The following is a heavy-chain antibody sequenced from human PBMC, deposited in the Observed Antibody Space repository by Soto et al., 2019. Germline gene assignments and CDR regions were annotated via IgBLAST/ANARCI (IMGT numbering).Heavy chain of an antibody. Sequence: QVQLVQSGAEVKKPGSSVKVSCKASGGTFNSDALSWVRQAPGQGLEWMGGIIPIFGTANYAQKFQGRVTITADESTSTAYLELSSLTFEDTAVYYCARSRDKETVTFDHWGQGTLVTVSS. J-gene: IGHJ4*02. CDR2: IIPIFGTA. V-gene: IGHV1-69*01. CDR1: GGTFNSDA. D-gene: IGHD4-17*01. CDR3: ARSRDKETVTFDH.